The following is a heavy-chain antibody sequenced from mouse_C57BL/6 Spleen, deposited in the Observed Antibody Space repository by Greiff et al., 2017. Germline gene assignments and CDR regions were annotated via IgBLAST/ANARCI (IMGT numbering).Heavy chain of an antibody. J-gene: IGHJ1*03. CDR2: IWSGGST. Sequence: QVQLQQSGPGLVQPSQSLSITCTVSGFSLTSYGVHWVRQSPGKGLEWLGVIWSGGSTDYNAAFISRLSISKDNSKSQVFFKMNSLQADDTAIYYCARKSRYYGSRGWYFDVWGTGTTVTVSS. D-gene: IGHD1-1*01. CDR3: ARKSRYYGSRGWYFDV. CDR1: GFSLTSYG. V-gene: IGHV2-2*01.